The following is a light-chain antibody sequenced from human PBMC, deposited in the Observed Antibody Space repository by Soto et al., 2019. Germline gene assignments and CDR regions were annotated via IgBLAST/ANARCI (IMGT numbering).Light chain of an antibody. Sequence: EIVLTQSPGTLSLSPGERATLSCRASQSVSSSYLAWYQQKPGQAPRLLIYGASSRATGIPGRFSGSGSGTDFTLTISRLEPEDFAVYFCHHYDSTSSSWTFGQGTKVDIK. CDR1: QSVSSSY. J-gene: IGKJ1*01. V-gene: IGKV3-20*01. CDR2: GAS. CDR3: HHYDSTSSSWT.